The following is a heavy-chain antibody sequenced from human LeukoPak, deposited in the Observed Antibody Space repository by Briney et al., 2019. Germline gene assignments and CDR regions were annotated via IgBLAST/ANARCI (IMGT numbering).Heavy chain of an antibody. CDR2: ITAYNGDT. CDR3: ARDSYDFWSGYYLDY. D-gene: IGHD3-3*01. CDR1: GYTFTIYG. J-gene: IGHJ4*02. V-gene: IGHV1-18*01. Sequence: ASVKVSCKASGYTFTIYGISRVRQAPGQGLEWMGWITAYNGDTNYSQKLQGRVTMTTDTSTSTAYMELRSLRSDDTAVYYCARDSYDFWSGYYLDYWGQGTLVTVSS.